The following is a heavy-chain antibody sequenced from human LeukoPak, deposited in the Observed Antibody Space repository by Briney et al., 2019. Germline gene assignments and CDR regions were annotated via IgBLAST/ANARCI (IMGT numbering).Heavy chain of an antibody. Sequence: GGSLRLSCTASGFTFNSYRMHWVRQAPGKGLEWLSYISRASSTIYYADSVKGRFTISRDNAKDSLYLQMNSLRAEDTAVYYCASSDYVWGSYRYYFDYWGQGTLVTVSS. CDR1: GFTFNSYR. V-gene: IGHV3-48*01. CDR3: ASSDYVWGSYRYYFDY. J-gene: IGHJ4*02. CDR2: ISRASSTI. D-gene: IGHD3-16*02.